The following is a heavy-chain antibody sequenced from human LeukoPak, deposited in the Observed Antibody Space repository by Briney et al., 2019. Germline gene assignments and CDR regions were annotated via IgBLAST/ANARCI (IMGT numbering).Heavy chain of an antibody. D-gene: IGHD3-9*01. CDR1: GHTFTTYG. CDR2: INEGNGNT. V-gene: IGHV1-3*01. CDR3: ARDGGYFDWISDY. Sequence: ASVKVSCKASGHTFTTYGLHCVPQAPGHRLEWRGWINEGNGNTKYSQKFQGRVTITRDTSASTAYMKLSSLRSEDTAVYYCARDGGYFDWISDYWGQGTLVTVSS. J-gene: IGHJ4*02.